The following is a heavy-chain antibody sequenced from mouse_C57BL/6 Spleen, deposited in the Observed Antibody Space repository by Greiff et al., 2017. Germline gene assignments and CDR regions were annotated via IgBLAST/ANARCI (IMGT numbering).Heavy chain of an antibody. CDR1: GFSLTSYG. Sequence: QVQLQQSGPGLVQPSQSLSITCTVSGFSLTSYGVHWVRQSPGKGLEWLGVIWRGGSTDYNAAFMSRLSITKDNSKSQVFFKMNSLQADDTAIYYGATPITTVVATGAMDYWGQGTSVTVSS. V-gene: IGHV2-5*01. CDR3: ATPITTVVATGAMDY. CDR2: IWRGGST. D-gene: IGHD1-1*01. J-gene: IGHJ4*01.